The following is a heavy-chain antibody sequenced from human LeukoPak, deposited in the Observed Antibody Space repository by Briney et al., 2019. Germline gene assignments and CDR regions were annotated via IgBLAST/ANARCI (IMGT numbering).Heavy chain of an antibody. D-gene: IGHD3-3*01. CDR2: IYYGGST. CDR3: ARGLAYYDFWSGNYYYYYMDV. V-gene: IGHV4-39*01. J-gene: IGHJ6*03. Sequence: SETLSFTCTLSGGSISSSSDYWGWIRQPPGKGLEWIGRIYYGGSTYYNPSLKSRVTISVDTSKNQFSLKLSSVTAADTAVYYCARGLAYYDFWSGNYYYYYMDVWGKGTTVTVSS. CDR1: GGSISSSSDY.